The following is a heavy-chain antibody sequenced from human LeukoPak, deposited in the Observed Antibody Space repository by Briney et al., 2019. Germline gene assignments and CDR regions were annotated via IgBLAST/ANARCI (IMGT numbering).Heavy chain of an antibody. D-gene: IGHD2-8*01. Sequence: PSETLSLTCTVSGGSISSYYWSWIRQPPGKGLEWIGSIYYSGSTYYNPSLKSRVTISVDTSKNQFSLKLSSVTAADTAVYYCATSTNGNLCNWFDPWGQGSLVTVSS. CDR1: GGSISSYY. CDR3: ATSTNGNLCNWFDP. J-gene: IGHJ5*02. V-gene: IGHV4-59*05. CDR2: IYYSGST.